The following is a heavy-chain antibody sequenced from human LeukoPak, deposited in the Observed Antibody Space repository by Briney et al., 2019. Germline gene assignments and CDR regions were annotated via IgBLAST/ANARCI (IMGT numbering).Heavy chain of an antibody. J-gene: IGHJ5*02. CDR1: GFTFSNYA. D-gene: IGHD6-13*01. Sequence: PGKSLRLSCAASGFTFSNYAMHWVRQAPGKGLEWVSLISSGGTYEYYADSVKGRFTISRENAKNSLYLQMNSLRAGDTAVYYCARGEGPAGNGGQTFDPWGQGTLVTVSS. V-gene: IGHV3-30*07. CDR2: ISSGGTYE. CDR3: ARGEGPAGNGGQTFDP.